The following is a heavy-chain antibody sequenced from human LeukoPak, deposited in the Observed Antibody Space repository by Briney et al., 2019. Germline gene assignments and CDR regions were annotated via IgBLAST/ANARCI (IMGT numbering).Heavy chain of an antibody. J-gene: IGHJ6*02. CDR1: GGSFSGYY. CDR2: INHSGST. D-gene: IGHD2-8*01. CDR3: ARGTNLYYYYYGMDV. Sequence: PSETLSLTCAVYGGSFSGYYRSWIRQPPGKGLEWIGEINHSGSTNYNPSLKSRVTISVDTSKNQFSLKLSSVTAADTAVYYCARGTNLYYYYYGMDVWGQGTTVTVSS. V-gene: IGHV4-34*01.